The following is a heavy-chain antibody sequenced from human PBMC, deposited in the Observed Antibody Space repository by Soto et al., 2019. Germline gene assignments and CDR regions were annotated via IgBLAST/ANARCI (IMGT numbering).Heavy chain of an antibody. D-gene: IGHD4-17*01. J-gene: IGHJ6*02. CDR2: IYYTGST. CDR3: ARIHFGDEPSYYYYGMDV. CDR1: GGSFSSGDYY. V-gene: IGHV4-30-4*01. Sequence: QVQLQESGPGVVKPSQTLSLTCTVSGGSFSSGDYYWSWVRQPPGKGLEWIGYIYYTGSTFNNPPLKSLVSISIDTSKTQFSLKLSSVTAADTAVYYCARIHFGDEPSYYYYGMDVWGQGTTVTVSS.